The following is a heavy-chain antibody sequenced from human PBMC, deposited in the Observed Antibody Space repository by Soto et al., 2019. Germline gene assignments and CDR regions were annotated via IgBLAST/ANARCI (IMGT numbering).Heavy chain of an antibody. Sequence: GGSLRLSCVASGFTFISSFMGWIRQAPGKGLEWVANINQDGGVTYYVDSVEGRFTISRDNTKDSLYLQMNSLRGEDTAIYYCARYYRGSGRYCFDYWGQLTPVP. J-gene: IGHJ4*02. CDR2: INQDGGVT. V-gene: IGHV3-7*03. D-gene: IGHD6-19*01. CDR3: ARYYRGSGRYCFDY. CDR1: GFTFISSF.